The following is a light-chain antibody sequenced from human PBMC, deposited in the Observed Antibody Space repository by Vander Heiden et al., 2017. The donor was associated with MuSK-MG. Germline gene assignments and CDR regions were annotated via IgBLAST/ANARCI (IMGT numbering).Light chain of an antibody. CDR1: EDISIY. CDR2: DAS. CDR3: QQCDDLPFT. Sequence: DIQMTQSPSSLSASVGDRVTITCQASEDISIYLNWYQQKPGKAPKLLIYDASNLERGVPARFSGSGSGTDFTLTISSLQPEDIATYYCQQCDDLPFTFGQGTKVDI. J-gene: IGKJ3*01. V-gene: IGKV1-33*01.